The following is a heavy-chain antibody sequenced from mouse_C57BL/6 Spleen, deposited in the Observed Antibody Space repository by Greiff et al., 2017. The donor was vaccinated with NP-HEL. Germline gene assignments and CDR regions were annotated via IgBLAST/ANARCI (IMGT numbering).Heavy chain of an antibody. CDR1: GYAFSSSW. D-gene: IGHD1-1*01. Sequence: QVQLQQSGPELVKPGASVKISCKASGYAFSSSWMNWVKQRPGKGLEWIGRIYPGDGDTNYNGKFKGKATLTADKSSSTAYMQLSSLTSEDSAVYFCARPVYYYGSSSYYFDYWGQGTTLTVSS. CDR3: ARPVYYYGSSSYYFDY. CDR2: IYPGDGDT. V-gene: IGHV1-82*01. J-gene: IGHJ2*01.